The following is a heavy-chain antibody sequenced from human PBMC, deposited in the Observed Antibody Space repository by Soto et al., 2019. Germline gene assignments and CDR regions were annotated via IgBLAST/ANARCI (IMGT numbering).Heavy chain of an antibody. CDR2: IYYSRST. V-gene: IGHV4-39*01. Sequence: PSETLSLTSTVSGGSISSSSYYWGWIRQPPGKGLEWIGSIYYSRSTYYNPSLKSRVTISVDTSKNQFSLKLSSVTAADTAVYYCARHILYCSGGSCYRNWFDPWGQGTLVTVSS. CDR1: GGSISSSSYY. CDR3: ARHILYCSGGSCYRNWFDP. J-gene: IGHJ5*02. D-gene: IGHD2-15*01.